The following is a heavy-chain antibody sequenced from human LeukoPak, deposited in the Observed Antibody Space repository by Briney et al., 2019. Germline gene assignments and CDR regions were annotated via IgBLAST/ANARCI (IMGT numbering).Heavy chain of an antibody. CDR2: INPNSGGT. Sequence: ASVKVSCKASGYTFTGYYMHWVRQAPGQGLEWMGWINPNSGGTNYAQKFQGRVTMTRDTSISTAYMELSRLRSDDTAVYYCARPLHFDWLLRDYWGQGTLVTVSS. CDR1: GYTFTGYY. V-gene: IGHV1-2*02. CDR3: ARPLHFDWLLRDY. J-gene: IGHJ4*02. D-gene: IGHD3-9*01.